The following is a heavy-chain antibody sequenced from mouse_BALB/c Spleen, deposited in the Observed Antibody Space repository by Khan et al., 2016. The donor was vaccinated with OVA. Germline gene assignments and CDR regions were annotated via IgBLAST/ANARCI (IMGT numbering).Heavy chain of an antibody. V-gene: IGHV1-80*01. CDR1: GYTFSSSW. D-gene: IGHD1-1*01. Sequence: QVQLQQSGAELVRPGSSVKISCKASGYTFSSSWMNWVKQRPGQGLEWIGQIFPGNDDADYNGKFKGKATLTADKSSRTAYMQLTSLTSEASAVYFCARYFGSRLAYWGQGTLVTVSA. CDR3: ARYFGSRLAY. CDR2: IFPGNDDA. J-gene: IGHJ3*01.